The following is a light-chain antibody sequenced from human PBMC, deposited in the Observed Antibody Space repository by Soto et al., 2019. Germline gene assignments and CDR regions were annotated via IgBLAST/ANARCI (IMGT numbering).Light chain of an antibody. CDR1: SGHSNYA. Sequence: QLVLTQSPSASASLGASVKLTCTLSSGHSNYAIAWHQQQSEKGSRYLMKLNSDGSHSKGDGIPDRFSGSSSGAERYLSISSLQSEDEADYYCQTWGSGIVVFGGATKLTVL. J-gene: IGLJ2*01. CDR2: LNSDGSH. CDR3: QTWGSGIVV. V-gene: IGLV4-69*01.